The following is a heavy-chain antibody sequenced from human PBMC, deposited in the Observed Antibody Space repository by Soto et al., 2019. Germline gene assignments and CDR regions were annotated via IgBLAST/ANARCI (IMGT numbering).Heavy chain of an antibody. J-gene: IGHJ4*02. D-gene: IGHD3-16*01. CDR2: ISAYNGNT. CDR1: GDTFTIYG. Sequence: ASVKVSCKASGDTFTIYGISWVRQAPGQGLEWMGWISAYNGNTNYAQKLQGRVTMTTDTSKSTAYMELRSLRSDDTAVYYCARDTPSNTYYFDYWGQGALVTVSS. CDR3: ARDTPSNTYYFDY. V-gene: IGHV1-18*01.